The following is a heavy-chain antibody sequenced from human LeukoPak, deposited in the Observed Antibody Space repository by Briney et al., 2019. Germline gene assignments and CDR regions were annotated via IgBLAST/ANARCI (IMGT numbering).Heavy chain of an antibody. CDR2: ISQSGYTV. J-gene: IGHJ4*02. D-gene: IGHD5-18*01. CDR1: GFTFNEYY. Sequence: GGSLRLSCAASGFTFNEYYMTWIRQSPGKGLDWVSHISQSGYTVSYADSVRGRFTISRDNSKNTLYLQMNSLRAEDTAVYYCATLTSTKFPYGNNYGYLFKYWGQGTLVTVSS. V-gene: IGHV3-11*01. CDR3: ATLTSTKFPYGNNYGYLFKY.